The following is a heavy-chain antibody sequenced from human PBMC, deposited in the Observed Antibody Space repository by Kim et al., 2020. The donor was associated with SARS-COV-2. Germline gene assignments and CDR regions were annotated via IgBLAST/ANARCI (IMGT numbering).Heavy chain of an antibody. Sequence: GGSLRLSCAASGFTFSNAWMSWVRQAPGKGLEWVGRIKSKTDGGTTDYAAPVKGRFTISRDDSKNTLYLQMNSLKTEDTAVYYCTTEDSGSYLAFDYWGQGTLVTVSS. CDR1: GFTFSNAW. CDR3: TTEDSGSYLAFDY. J-gene: IGHJ4*02. CDR2: IKSKTDGGTT. V-gene: IGHV3-15*01. D-gene: IGHD1-26*01.